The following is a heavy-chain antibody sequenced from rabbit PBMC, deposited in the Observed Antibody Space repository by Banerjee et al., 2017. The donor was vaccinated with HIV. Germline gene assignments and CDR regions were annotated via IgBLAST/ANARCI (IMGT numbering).Heavy chain of an antibody. V-gene: IGHV1S45*01. Sequence: QEQLEESGGDLVKPEGSLTLTCTASAFSFSNKYVMCWVRQAPGKGLEWIACINTSSANTVYASWAKGRFTSSKTSSTTVTLQMTSLTAADTATYFCARDDYGVMWLDLYFDLWGPGTLVTVS. J-gene: IGHJ4*01. CDR2: INTSSANT. D-gene: IGHD2-1*01. CDR1: AFSFSNKYV. CDR3: ARDDYGVMWLDLYFDL.